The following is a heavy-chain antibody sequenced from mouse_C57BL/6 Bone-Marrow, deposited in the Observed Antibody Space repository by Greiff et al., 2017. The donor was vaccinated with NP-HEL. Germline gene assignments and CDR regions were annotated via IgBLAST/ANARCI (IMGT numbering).Heavy chain of an antibody. V-gene: IGHV1-64*01. CDR1: GYTFTSYW. CDR2: IHPNSGST. D-gene: IGHD1-1*01. CDR3: ARYYYGSSYRNYAMDY. J-gene: IGHJ4*01. Sequence: QVQLQQPGAELVKPGASVKLSCKASGYTFTSYWMHWVKQRPGQGLEWIGMIHPNSGSTNYNEKFKSKATLTVDKSSSTAYMQLSSLTSVDSAVYYCARYYYGSSYRNYAMDYWGQGTSVTVSS.